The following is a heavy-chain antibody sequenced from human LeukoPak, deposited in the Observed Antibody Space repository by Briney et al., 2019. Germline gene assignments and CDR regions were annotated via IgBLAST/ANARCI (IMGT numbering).Heavy chain of an antibody. CDR3: ARGIGMVREVTDYYYYGMDV. J-gene: IGHJ6*02. CDR1: GGSFSGYY. V-gene: IGHV4-34*01. CDR2: INHSGST. D-gene: IGHD3-10*01. Sequence: SETLSLTCAVYGGSFSGYYWSWIRQPPGKGLEWIGEINHSGSTNYNPSLKSRVTISVDTSKNQFSLKLSSVTAADTAVYYCARGIGMVREVTDYYYYGMDVWGQGTTVTVSS.